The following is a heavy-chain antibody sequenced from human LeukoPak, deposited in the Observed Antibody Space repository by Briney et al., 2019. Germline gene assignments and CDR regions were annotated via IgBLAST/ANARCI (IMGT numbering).Heavy chain of an antibody. CDR1: GYTFTSYD. CDR2: MNPNSGNT. V-gene: IGHV1-8*01. J-gene: IGHJ4*02. CDR3: ARGRSGWRSHIGY. D-gene: IGHD6-19*01. Sequence: GASVKVSCKASGYTFTSYDINWVRQATGQGLEWMGWMNPNSGNTGYAQKFQGRVTMTRNTSISTAYVELSSLRSEGTAVYYCARGRSGWRSHIGYWGQGTLVTVSS.